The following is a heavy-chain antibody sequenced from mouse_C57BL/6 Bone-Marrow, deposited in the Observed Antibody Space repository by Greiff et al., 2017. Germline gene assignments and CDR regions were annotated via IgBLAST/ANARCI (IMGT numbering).Heavy chain of an antibody. J-gene: IGHJ4*01. CDR3: ARYYGSSLYAMDY. CDR1: GYTFTDYY. CDR2: IFPGSGST. V-gene: IGHV1-75*01. D-gene: IGHD1-1*01. Sequence: QVQLKESGPELVKPGASVKISCKASGYTFTDYYINWVKQRPGQGLEWIGWIFPGSGSTYYNEKFKGKATLTVDKSSSTAYMFLSSLTSEDSAVYFCARYYGSSLYAMDYWGQGTSVTVSS.